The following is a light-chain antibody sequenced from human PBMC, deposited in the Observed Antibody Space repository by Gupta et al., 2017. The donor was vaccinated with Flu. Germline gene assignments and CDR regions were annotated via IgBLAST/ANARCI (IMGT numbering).Light chain of an antibody. CDR3: QQYINYPWT. V-gene: IGKV1-5*03. CDR2: TAS. J-gene: IGKJ1*01. CDR1: QSSNRW. Sequence: DIKMTKSPSTLSASVGDRVTITCRASQSSNRWFAWYQQKPGKAQNLLIYTASTLKSGVPSRFGGSGSGTEFTLIISSLQPDDFATYYCQQYINYPWTFGEGTKVEI.